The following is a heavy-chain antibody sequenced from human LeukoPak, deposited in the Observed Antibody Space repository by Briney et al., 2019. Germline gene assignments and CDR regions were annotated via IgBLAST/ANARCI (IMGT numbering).Heavy chain of an antibody. J-gene: IGHJ4*02. CDR1: GYTFTGYY. CDR3: ARDVVVVPAAMYYFDY. V-gene: IGHV1-2*02. D-gene: IGHD2-2*01. CDR2: INPNSGGT. Sequence: ASVKVFCKASGYTFTGYYMHWVRQAPGQGLEWMGWINPNSGGTNYAQKFQGRVTMTRDTSISTAYMELSRLRSDDTAVYYCARDVVVVPAAMYYFDYWGQGTLVTVSS.